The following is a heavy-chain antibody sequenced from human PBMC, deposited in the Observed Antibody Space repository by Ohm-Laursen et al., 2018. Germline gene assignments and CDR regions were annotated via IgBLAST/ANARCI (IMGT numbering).Heavy chain of an antibody. Sequence: GSLRLSCSASGFTFSTYSMSWVRQAPGRGLEWVSSISTSSSYIYYADSVKGRFTISRDNAKNSLYLQMNSLRAEDTAVYYCARYSTTSGTFGNFDCWGPGTLVTVSS. D-gene: IGHD1-26*01. CDR1: GFTFSTYS. V-gene: IGHV3-21*01. CDR3: ARYSTTSGTFGNFDC. CDR2: ISTSSSYI. J-gene: IGHJ4*02.